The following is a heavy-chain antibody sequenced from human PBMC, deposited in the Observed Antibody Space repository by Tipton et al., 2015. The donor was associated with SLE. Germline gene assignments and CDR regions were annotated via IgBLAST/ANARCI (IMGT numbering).Heavy chain of an antibody. Sequence: SLRLSCAASGFTFSSYVMHWVRQAPGKGLEWVAVIPSDGRNKYYADSVKGRFTISRDNSKNTLYLQMNSLRAEDTAVYYCAREGSWAGEVDYWGRGALVTVSS. J-gene: IGHJ4*02. D-gene: IGHD2-15*01. CDR1: GFTFSSYV. CDR2: IPSDGRNK. V-gene: IGHV3-30*04. CDR3: AREGSWAGEVDY.